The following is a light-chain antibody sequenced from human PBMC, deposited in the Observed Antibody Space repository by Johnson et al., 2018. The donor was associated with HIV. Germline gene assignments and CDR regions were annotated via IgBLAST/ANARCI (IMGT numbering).Light chain of an antibody. V-gene: IGLV1-51*02. CDR1: SPNIGNNY. CDR2: ENN. CDR3: GTWDSSLILYV. J-gene: IGLJ1*01. Sequence: QSVLTQPPSVSAAPGQKVTISCSGSSPNIGNNYVSWYQQLPGAAPTLLIYENNKRPSGIPDRFSGSKSGTSATLGITGLQTGDEADYSCGTWDSSLILYVFGTGTKVTVL.